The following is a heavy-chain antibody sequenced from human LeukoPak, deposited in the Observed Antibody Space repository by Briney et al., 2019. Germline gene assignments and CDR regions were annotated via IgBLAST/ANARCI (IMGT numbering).Heavy chain of an antibody. CDR2: INTNGGKT. CDR3: VKDKGIAY. J-gene: IGHJ4*02. CDR1: GFTFSAYT. V-gene: IGHV3-64D*09. Sequence: PGGSLRLSCSVSGFTFSAYTMHWVRQAPGRGLQYVSSINTNGGKTYYADSVKGRFTISRDNSKNTLFLQMSSLRVEDTAVYYCVKDKGIAYWGQGVLVTASS.